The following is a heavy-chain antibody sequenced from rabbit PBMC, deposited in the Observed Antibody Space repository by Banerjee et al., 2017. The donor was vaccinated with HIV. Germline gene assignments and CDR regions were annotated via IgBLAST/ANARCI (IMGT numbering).Heavy chain of an antibody. CDR3: ARVNAGSSGYPYYFNL. Sequence: QSLEESGGDLVKPGASLTLTCKASGIDFSSNYYMCWVRQAPGKGLELIACIYTSSGSTWYASWVNGRFTISRSTSLNTVDLKMTSLTAADTATYFCARVNAGSSGYPYYFNLWGQGTLVTVS. J-gene: IGHJ4*01. CDR2: IYTSSGST. V-gene: IGHV1S43*01. CDR1: GIDFSSNYY. D-gene: IGHD1-1*01.